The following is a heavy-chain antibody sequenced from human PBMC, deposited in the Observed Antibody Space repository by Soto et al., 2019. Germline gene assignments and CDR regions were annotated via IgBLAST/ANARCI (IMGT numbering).Heavy chain of an antibody. CDR3: ARRGTKDTMVRGVIHAYYYMDV. J-gene: IGHJ6*03. Sequence: GESLKISCKGSGYSFTSYWIGWVRQMPGKGLEWMGIIYPGDSDTRYSPSFQGQVTISADKSISTAYLQWSSLKASDTTMYYCARRGTKDTMVRGVIHAYYYMDVWGKGTTVTVSS. CDR2: IYPGDSDT. D-gene: IGHD3-10*01. V-gene: IGHV5-51*01. CDR1: GYSFTSYW.